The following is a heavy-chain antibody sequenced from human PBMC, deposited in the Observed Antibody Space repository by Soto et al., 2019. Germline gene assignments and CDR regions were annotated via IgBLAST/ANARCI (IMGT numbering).Heavy chain of an antibody. CDR1: GFTFSSYA. D-gene: IGHD6-19*01. V-gene: IGHV3-23*01. J-gene: IGHJ4*02. Sequence: AGGSLRLSCAASGFTFSSYAMSWVRQAPGKGLEWVSAISGSGGSTYYADSVKGRFTISRDNSKNTLYLQMNSLRAEDTAVYYCAKDTYSSGWPHDYWGQGTLVTVSS. CDR3: AKDTYSSGWPHDY. CDR2: ISGSGGST.